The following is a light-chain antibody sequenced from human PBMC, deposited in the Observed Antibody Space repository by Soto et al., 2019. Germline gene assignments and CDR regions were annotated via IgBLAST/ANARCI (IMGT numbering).Light chain of an antibody. CDR2: WAS. Sequence: DIVMTQSPDSLAVSPGERATINCKSSQNLLYSSNNKNYLAWYQQKPGQPPKLIIHWASTRESGVPDRFSGSGSGTDFTLAISSLQAEDVAVYYCQQYYSTPRTFGQGTKVEIK. J-gene: IGKJ2*01. V-gene: IGKV4-1*01. CDR3: QQYYSTPRT. CDR1: QNLLYSSNNKNY.